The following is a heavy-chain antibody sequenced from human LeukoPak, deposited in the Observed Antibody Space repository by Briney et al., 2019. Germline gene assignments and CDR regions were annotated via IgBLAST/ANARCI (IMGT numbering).Heavy chain of an antibody. CDR1: GFTFTSYS. V-gene: IGHV3-23*01. Sequence: GGSLRLSRAASGFTFTSYSMHWVRQAPGKGLEWVSVIGGGGTYINYADSVKGRFTISRDNSKNMLYLQMNSLRAEDTAIYYCAKRGYRGGSSGEAALDIWGQGTMVTVSS. CDR3: AKRGYRGGSSGEAALDI. CDR2: IGGGGTYI. J-gene: IGHJ3*02. D-gene: IGHD2-15*01.